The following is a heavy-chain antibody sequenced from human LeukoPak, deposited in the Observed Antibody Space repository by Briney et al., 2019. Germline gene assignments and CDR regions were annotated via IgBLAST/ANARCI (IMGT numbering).Heavy chain of an antibody. Sequence: PGGSLRLSCAASGFTFDDYAMHWVRQAPGKGLEWVSGISWNSGSIGYADSVKGRFTISRDNAKNSLYLQMNSLRAEDTASYYCAKDLRRYCSSTSCYEFDYWGQGTLVTVSS. CDR3: AKDLRRYCSSTSCYEFDY. V-gene: IGHV3-9*01. CDR1: GFTFDDYA. CDR2: ISWNSGSI. J-gene: IGHJ4*02. D-gene: IGHD2-2*01.